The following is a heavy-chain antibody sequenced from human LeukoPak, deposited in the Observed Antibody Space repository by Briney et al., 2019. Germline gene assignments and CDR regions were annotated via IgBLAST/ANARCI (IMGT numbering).Heavy chain of an antibody. V-gene: IGHV1-46*01. D-gene: IGHD6-6*01. J-gene: IGHJ4*02. CDR1: GYTFTSYY. CDR3: ARDRAEYSSSSHHPHY. Sequence: ASVKVSCKASGYTFTSYYMHWVRQAPGQGLEWMGIINPSGGSTSYAQKFQGRVTMTRDTSTSTVYMELSSLRSEDTAVYCCARDRAEYSSSSHHPHYWGQGTLVTVSS. CDR2: INPSGGST.